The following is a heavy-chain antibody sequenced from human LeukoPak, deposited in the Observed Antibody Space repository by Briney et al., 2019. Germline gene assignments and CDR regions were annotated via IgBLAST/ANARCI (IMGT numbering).Heavy chain of an antibody. CDR2: ISYDGSNK. J-gene: IGHJ4*02. CDR1: GFTFSSYG. V-gene: IGHV3-30*03. Sequence: GGSLRLSCAASGFTFSSYGMHWVRQAPGKGLEWVAVISYDGSNKYYADSVKGRFTISRDNSKNTLYLQMNSLRAEDTAVYYCATVDTATKFIDYWGQGTLVTVSS. CDR3: ATVDTATKFIDY. D-gene: IGHD5-18*01.